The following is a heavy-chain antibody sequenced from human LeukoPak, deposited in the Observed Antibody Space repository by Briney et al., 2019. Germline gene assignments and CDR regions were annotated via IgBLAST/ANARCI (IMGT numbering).Heavy chain of an antibody. Sequence: GASVKVSCKASGYTFTSYDINWVRQATGQGLEWMGWMNPNSGNTGYAQKFQGRVTMTRNTSISTAYMELSSLRSEDTAVYYCARVGRSWNWGNWFDSWGQGTLVTVSS. V-gene: IGHV1-8*01. CDR2: MNPNSGNT. J-gene: IGHJ5*01. CDR1: GYTFTSYD. D-gene: IGHD1-7*01. CDR3: ARVGRSWNWGNWFDS.